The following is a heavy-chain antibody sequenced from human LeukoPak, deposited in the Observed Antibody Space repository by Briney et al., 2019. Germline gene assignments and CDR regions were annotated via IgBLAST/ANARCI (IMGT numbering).Heavy chain of an antibody. CDR3: ARSQEQWLDPLLGYFDY. V-gene: IGHV4-59*01. CDR2: IYYSGST. D-gene: IGHD6-19*01. J-gene: IGHJ4*02. CDR1: GGSISSYY. Sequence: PSGTLSLTCTVSGGSISSYYWSWIRQPPGKGLEWIGYIYYSGSTNYNPSLKSRVTISVDTSKNQFSLKLSSVTAADTAVYYCARSQEQWLDPLLGYFDYWGQGTLVTVSS.